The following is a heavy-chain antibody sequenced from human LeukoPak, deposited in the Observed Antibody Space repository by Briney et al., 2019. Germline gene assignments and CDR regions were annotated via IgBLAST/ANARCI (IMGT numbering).Heavy chain of an antibody. V-gene: IGHV3-23*01. CDR1: GFTFSSYA. Sequence: GGSLRLSCAASGFTFSSYAMSWVRQAPGKGLEWVSAISGSGGSTYYADSVKGRFTISRDNSKNTLYLQMNSLSAEDTAVYYCARDRGYSTFDYWGQGTLVTVSS. J-gene: IGHJ4*02. CDR2: ISGSGGST. CDR3: ARDRGYSTFDY. D-gene: IGHD4-23*01.